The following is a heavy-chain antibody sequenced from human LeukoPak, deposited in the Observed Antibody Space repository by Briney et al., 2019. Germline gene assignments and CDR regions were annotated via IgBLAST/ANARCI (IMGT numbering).Heavy chain of an antibody. Sequence: TETLNLTCAVYGGSFSGYYWSWIRQPPGKGLEWIGEINHSGSTNYNPSPKSRVTISVDTSKNQFSLKLSSVTAADTAVYYCARGTMTTVTYYFDYWGQGTLVTVSS. CDR2: INHSGST. D-gene: IGHD4-17*01. V-gene: IGHV4-34*01. J-gene: IGHJ4*02. CDR3: ARGTMTTVTYYFDY. CDR1: GGSFSGYY.